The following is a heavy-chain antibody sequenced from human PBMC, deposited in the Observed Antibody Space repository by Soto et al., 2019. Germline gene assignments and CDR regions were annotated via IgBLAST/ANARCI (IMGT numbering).Heavy chain of an antibody. Sequence: ASVKVSCKASGYTFTGYYMHWVRQAPGQGLEWMGWINPNSGGTNYAQKFQGWVTMTRDTSISTAYMELSRLRSDDTAVYYCARDPIPVMNSAYGGLRYRYNWFDPWG. J-gene: IGHJ5*02. V-gene: IGHV1-2*04. CDR2: INPNSGGT. CDR1: GYTFTGYY. D-gene: IGHD5-12*01. CDR3: ARDPIPVMNSAYGGLRYRYNWFDP.